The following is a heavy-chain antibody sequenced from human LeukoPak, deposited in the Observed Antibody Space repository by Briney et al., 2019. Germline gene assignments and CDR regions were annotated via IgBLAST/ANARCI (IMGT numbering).Heavy chain of an antibody. Sequence: GGSLRLSCAASGFTFSSYAMSWVRQAPGKGLEWVSAISGSGGSTYYADSVKGRFTISRDNSKNTLYLQMNSLRAEDTAVYYCAKDFRGAEAVSSFDYWGQGTLVTVSS. D-gene: IGHD2-15*01. CDR3: AKDFRGAEAVSSFDY. CDR2: ISGSGGST. V-gene: IGHV3-23*01. CDR1: GFTFSSYA. J-gene: IGHJ4*02.